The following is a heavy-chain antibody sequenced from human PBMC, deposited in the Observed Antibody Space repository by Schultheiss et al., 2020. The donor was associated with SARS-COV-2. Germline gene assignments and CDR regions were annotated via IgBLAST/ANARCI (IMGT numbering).Heavy chain of an antibody. V-gene: IGHV3-33*01. J-gene: IGHJ4*02. D-gene: IGHD3-3*01. Sequence: GESLKISCAASGFTFSSYGMHWVRQAPGKGLEWVAVIWYDGSNKYYADSVKGRFTISRDNSKNTLYLQMNSLRAEDTAVYYCARSPNYDFWSGLMYYFDYWGQGTLVTVSS. CDR3: ARSPNYDFWSGLMYYFDY. CDR1: GFTFSSYG. CDR2: IWYDGSNK.